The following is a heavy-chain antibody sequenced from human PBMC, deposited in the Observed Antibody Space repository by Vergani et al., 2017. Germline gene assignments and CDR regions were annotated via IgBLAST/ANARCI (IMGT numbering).Heavy chain of an antibody. V-gene: IGHV3-48*01. D-gene: IGHD6-19*01. J-gene: IGHJ6*02. CDR2: VSTGTKSQ. Sequence: QLVESGGGWVQPGGSLRLSCVVSGFDFSSYIMNWVRQAPGKGLEWVSFVSTGTKSQSYAESVKGRFTISRDSAKNSLYLQMDSLRAEDTAVYYCARDSHVAVTSMSSGMDVWGQGTTVTVSS. CDR1: GFDFSSYI. CDR3: ARDSHVAVTSMSSGMDV.